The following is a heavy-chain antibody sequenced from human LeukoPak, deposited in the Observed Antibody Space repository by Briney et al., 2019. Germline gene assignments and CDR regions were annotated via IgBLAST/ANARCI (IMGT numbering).Heavy chain of an antibody. Sequence: SETLSLTCAVYGGSFSGYSWSWIRQPPGKGLEWIGYIYHSGSTYYNPSLKSRVTISVDRSKNQFSLKLSSVTAADTAVYYCARAPGYYYDSRVLHAFDIWGQGTMVTVSS. CDR2: IYHSGST. D-gene: IGHD3-22*01. CDR1: GGSFSGYS. V-gene: IGHV4-30-2*01. CDR3: ARAPGYYYDSRVLHAFDI. J-gene: IGHJ3*02.